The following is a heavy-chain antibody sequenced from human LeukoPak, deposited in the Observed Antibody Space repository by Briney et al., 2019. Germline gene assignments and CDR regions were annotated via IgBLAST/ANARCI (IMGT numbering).Heavy chain of an antibody. Sequence: ASVKVSCKASGYTFTSYGISWVRQAPGQGLEWMGWISAYNGNTNYAQKLQGRVTMTTDTSTSTAYMELRSLRSDDTALYYCARDRPMIVVVPSFDYWGQGTLVTVSS. CDR3: ARDRPMIVVVPSFDY. J-gene: IGHJ4*02. CDR2: ISAYNGNT. CDR1: GYTFTSYG. V-gene: IGHV1-18*01. D-gene: IGHD3-22*01.